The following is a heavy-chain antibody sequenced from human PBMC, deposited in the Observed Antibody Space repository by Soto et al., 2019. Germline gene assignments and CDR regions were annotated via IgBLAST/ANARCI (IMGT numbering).Heavy chain of an antibody. D-gene: IGHD6-19*01. Sequence: ASVKVSCKASGYTYINYGIGWVRQAPGQGLEWMGWISSYNGHTNYAQDFQGRLTMTTDTSTSTTYMELRSLTSDDTALYYCARDPGYSSSGNGLDVWGQGTTVTVS. CDR2: ISSYNGHT. CDR3: ARDPGYSSSGNGLDV. CDR1: GYTYINYG. V-gene: IGHV1-18*01. J-gene: IGHJ6*02.